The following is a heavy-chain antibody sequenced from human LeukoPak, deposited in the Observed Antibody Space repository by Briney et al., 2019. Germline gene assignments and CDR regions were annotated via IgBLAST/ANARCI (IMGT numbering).Heavy chain of an antibody. J-gene: IGHJ4*02. CDR2: INPDNGGT. Sequence: ASVKVSCKAAGYTFTGYYMHWVRQAPGQGLEWMGWINPDNGGTNYAQKFQGRVTMTRDMSISTAYMELSRLRSDDTAVYYCARDPSNSGYDYLYYFDYWGEGTLVTVSS. V-gene: IGHV1-2*02. CDR1: GYTFTGYY. D-gene: IGHD5-12*01. CDR3: ARDPSNSGYDYLYYFDY.